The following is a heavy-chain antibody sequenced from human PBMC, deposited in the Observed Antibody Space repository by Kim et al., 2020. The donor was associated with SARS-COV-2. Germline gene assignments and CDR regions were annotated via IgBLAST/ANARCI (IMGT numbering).Heavy chain of an antibody. CDR3: ARYVSSTNWKKAPYYFYGLDV. V-gene: IGHV4-31*03. Sequence: SETLSLTCTVSGGSISGGDFYWSWIRQAPGKGLEWIGYIDYSGSSYYNPTLKSRTSISVDTSKNQFSVTLSSVTGADTAVYYCARYVSSTNWKKAPYYFYGLDVWGQGTTVTVSS. CDR2: IDYSGSS. D-gene: IGHD2-2*01. J-gene: IGHJ6*02. CDR1: GGSISGGDFY.